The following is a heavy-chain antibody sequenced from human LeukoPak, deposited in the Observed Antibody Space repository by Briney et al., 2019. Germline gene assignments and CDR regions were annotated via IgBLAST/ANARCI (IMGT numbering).Heavy chain of an antibody. CDR3: ARVKYSSSWYFGGGEPHFDY. J-gene: IGHJ4*02. Sequence: PSQTLSLTCTVSGGSISTGGYYWSWIRQHPGKGLEWIGYIYYSGSTYYNPSLKSRLTISVDTSKNQFSLKLSSVTAADTAVYYCARVKYSSSWYFGGGEPHFDYWGQGTLVTVSS. D-gene: IGHD6-13*01. CDR2: IYYSGST. V-gene: IGHV4-31*03. CDR1: GGSISTGGYY.